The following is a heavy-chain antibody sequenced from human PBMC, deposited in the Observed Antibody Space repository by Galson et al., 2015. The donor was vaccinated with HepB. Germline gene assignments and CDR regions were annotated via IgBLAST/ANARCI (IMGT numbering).Heavy chain of an antibody. CDR2: ISSSSSYT. D-gene: IGHD2-2*01. J-gene: IGHJ5*02. Sequence: SLRLSCAASEFTFSDYYMSWIRQAPGKGLEWVSYISSSSSYTNYADSVKGRFTISRDNAKNSLYLQMNSLRAEDTAVYYCARDIVVVPAANGPGRWFDPWGQGTLVTVSS. CDR1: EFTFSDYY. CDR3: ARDIVVVPAANGPGRWFDP. V-gene: IGHV3-11*05.